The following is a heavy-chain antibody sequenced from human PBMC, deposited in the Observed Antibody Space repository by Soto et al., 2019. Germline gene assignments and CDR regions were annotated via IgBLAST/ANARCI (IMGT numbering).Heavy chain of an antibody. J-gene: IGHJ5*02. CDR1: GGTFSSYA. CDR3: ARERGIAALVRDYNWFDP. Sequence: ASVKVSCKASGGTFSSYAISWVRQAPGQGLEWMGGIIPIFGTANYAQKFQGRLTLTADESTSTAYMELSSLRSEDTAVYYCARERGIAALVRDYNWFDPWGQGTLVTVSS. D-gene: IGHD6-13*01. V-gene: IGHV1-69*13. CDR2: IIPIFGTA.